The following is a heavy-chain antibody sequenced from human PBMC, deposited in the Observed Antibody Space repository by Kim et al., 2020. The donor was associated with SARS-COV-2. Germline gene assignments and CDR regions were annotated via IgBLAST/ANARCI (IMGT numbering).Heavy chain of an antibody. D-gene: IGHD6-19*01. CDR1: GGSISSYY. Sequence: SETLSLTCTVSGGSISSYYWSWIRQPPGKGLEWIGYIYYSGSTNYNPSLKSRVTISVDTSKNQFSLKLSSVTAADTAVYYCARQKLAVAGHFDYWGQGTL. CDR3: ARQKLAVAGHFDY. V-gene: IGHV4-59*08. CDR2: IYYSGST. J-gene: IGHJ4*02.